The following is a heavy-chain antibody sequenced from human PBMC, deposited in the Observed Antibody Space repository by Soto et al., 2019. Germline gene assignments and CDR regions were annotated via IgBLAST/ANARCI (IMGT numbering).Heavy chain of an antibody. Sequence: QVQLEESGGGVVQPGRSLRLSCAASGFTFSRHTMHWVRQAPGKGLEWVASISYDGSNKYYADSVKGRFTISRDNSKNTXXVQMDSRRAEDTAVYYCARDRLRLGELSLLGYFDYWGQGTLVTVSS. CDR3: ARDRLRLGELSLLGYFDY. CDR2: ISYDGSNK. J-gene: IGHJ4*02. CDR1: GFTFSRHT. V-gene: IGHV3-30*04. D-gene: IGHD3-16*02.